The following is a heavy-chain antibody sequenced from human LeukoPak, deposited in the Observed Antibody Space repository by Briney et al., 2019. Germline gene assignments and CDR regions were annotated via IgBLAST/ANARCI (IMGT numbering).Heavy chain of an antibody. CDR1: GFTFSSYE. Sequence: GGSLRLSCAASGFTFSSYEMNWVRQAPGKGLEWVSYISSSGSTIYYADSVKGRFTISRDNAKNSLYLQMNSLRAEDTAVYYCVRVRWSGGNWFDPWGQGTLVTVSS. CDR2: ISSSGSTI. V-gene: IGHV3-48*03. CDR3: VRVRWSGGNWFDP. D-gene: IGHD3-3*01. J-gene: IGHJ5*02.